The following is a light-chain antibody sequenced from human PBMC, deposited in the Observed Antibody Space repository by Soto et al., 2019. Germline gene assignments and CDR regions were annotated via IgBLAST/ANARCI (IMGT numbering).Light chain of an antibody. CDR1: SSDIGAYKY. V-gene: IGLV2-14*01. CDR2: EVN. Sequence: QSALTQPASVSGSPGQSITISCTGTSSDIGAYKYVAWYQQQSGQAPKLMTCEVNNRPSGVSNRFSGSKSGNTASLTIAGLQAEDEADYYCCSYTSSNTVVFGGGTKLTVL. J-gene: IGLJ3*02. CDR3: CSYTSSNTVV.